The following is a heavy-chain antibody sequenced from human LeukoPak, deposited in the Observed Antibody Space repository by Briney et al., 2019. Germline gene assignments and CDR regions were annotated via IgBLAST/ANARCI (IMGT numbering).Heavy chain of an antibody. CDR1: GFTFYDYA. CDR3: AKDIAPAVAGTNAFDI. V-gene: IGHV3-9*01. Sequence: GGSLRLSCAASGFTFYDYAMHWVRQAPGQGLEGGTGLSWNSGSIGYADSVKGRFTISRDNAKNSLYLQMNSLRAEDTALYYCAKDIAPAVAGTNAFDIWGQGTMVTVSS. J-gene: IGHJ3*02. D-gene: IGHD6-19*01. CDR2: LSWNSGSI.